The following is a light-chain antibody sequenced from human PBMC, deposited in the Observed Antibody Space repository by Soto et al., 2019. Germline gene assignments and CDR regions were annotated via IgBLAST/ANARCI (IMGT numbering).Light chain of an antibody. Sequence: QSVLTQPPSASGSPGQSVTISCTGTSSDVGRYNFVSWYQQHPGKAPKLLIYEVTQRPSGVPDRFSVSKSGNTASLTVSVIQAEDEADYYCSSYAGSNMGVFGTGTKLTV. CDR1: SSDVGRYNF. CDR3: SSYAGSNMGV. V-gene: IGLV2-8*01. CDR2: EVT. J-gene: IGLJ1*01.